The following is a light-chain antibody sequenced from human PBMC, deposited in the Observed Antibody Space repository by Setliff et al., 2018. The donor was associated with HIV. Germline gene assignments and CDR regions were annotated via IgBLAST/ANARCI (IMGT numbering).Light chain of an antibody. V-gene: IGLV2-14*03. CDR2: DVS. CDR3: SSYTSSSTFYV. CDR1: SSDVGGYNY. Sequence: QSALTQPASVSGSPGQSITISCTGTSSDVGGYNYVSWYQQHPGKAPKFGIYDVSKRPSGVSNRFSGSKSGNTASLTISGLQAEDEADYYCSSYTSSSTFYVFGTGTKVTVL. J-gene: IGLJ1*01.